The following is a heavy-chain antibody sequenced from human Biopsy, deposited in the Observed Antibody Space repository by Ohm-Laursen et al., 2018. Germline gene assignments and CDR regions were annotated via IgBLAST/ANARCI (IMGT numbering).Heavy chain of an antibody. CDR1: GFTFSVYA. J-gene: IGHJ6*02. V-gene: IGHV3-33*01. D-gene: IGHD1-26*01. Sequence: SLRLSCAASGFTFSVYAMHWVRQAPGKGLEWVAIIWYDGSSECYADSVKGRFTISRDNSRNTVYLQMNSPRAEDTAIYYCARDPIVGSKADGMDVWGQGTTVTVSS. CDR3: ARDPIVGSKADGMDV. CDR2: IWYDGSSE.